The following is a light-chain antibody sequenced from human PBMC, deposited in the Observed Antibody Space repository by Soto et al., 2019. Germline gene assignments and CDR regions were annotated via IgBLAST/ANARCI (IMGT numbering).Light chain of an antibody. J-gene: IGLJ3*02. CDR1: SSNIGAGYD. CDR3: AAWDDSLSGWV. CDR2: RNN. Sequence: QSVLTQPPSVSGAPGQRVTISCTGSSSNIGAGYDVYWYQQLPGTAPKPLIYRNNQRPSGVPDRFSGSKSGTSASLAISGLRSEDEADYYCAAWDDSLSGWVFGGGTKVTVL. V-gene: IGLV1-47*01.